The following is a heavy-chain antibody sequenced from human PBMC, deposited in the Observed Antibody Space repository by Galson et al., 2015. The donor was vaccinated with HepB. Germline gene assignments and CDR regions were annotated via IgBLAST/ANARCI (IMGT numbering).Heavy chain of an antibody. J-gene: IGHJ5*02. CDR1: GYTFTSYG. V-gene: IGHV1-18*01. CDR2: ISAYNGNT. D-gene: IGHD6-13*01. CDR3: ARANSGIAAAGTAYNWFDP. Sequence: SVKVSCKASGYTFTSYGISWVRLAPGQGLEWMGWISAYNGNTNYAQKLQGRVTMTTDTSTSTAYMELRSLRSDDTAVYYCARANSGIAAAGTAYNWFDPWGQGTLVTVSS.